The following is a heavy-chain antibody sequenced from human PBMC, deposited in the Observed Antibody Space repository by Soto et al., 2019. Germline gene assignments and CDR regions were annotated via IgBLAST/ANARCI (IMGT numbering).Heavy chain of an antibody. J-gene: IGHJ4*02. V-gene: IGHV1-69*06. Sequence: QVQLVQSGAEVQKPGSSVKVSCKAAGGTSTRYAINWVRQAPGQGLEWMGGIVPMFGTAKYAQKFQGRVTITADKSTNIAYMELSSLRSEDTAVYYCTRGSEYDFWSGYLWGQGTLVSVSS. CDR1: GGTSTRYA. CDR3: TRGSEYDFWSGYL. CDR2: IVPMFGTA. D-gene: IGHD3-3*01.